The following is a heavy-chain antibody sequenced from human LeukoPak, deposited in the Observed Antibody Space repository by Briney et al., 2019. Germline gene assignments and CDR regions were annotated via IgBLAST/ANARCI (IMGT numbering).Heavy chain of an antibody. CDR1: GFIFDEHA. V-gene: IGHV3-9*01. J-gene: IGHJ4*02. CDR2: ISWNSETV. CDR3: ARDLAHFSRLSDPVFDY. D-gene: IGHD2-2*01. Sequence: AGGSLRLSCAASGFIFDEHAMFWGRQVPGKGLEWVSGISWNSETVGYADSVKGRFTISRDNAKSSLHLQMNSLRAEDTAFYYCARDLAHFSRLSDPVFDYWGQGSLVTVSS.